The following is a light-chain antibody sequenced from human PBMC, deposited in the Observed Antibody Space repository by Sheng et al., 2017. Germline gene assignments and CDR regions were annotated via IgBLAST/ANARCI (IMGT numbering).Light chain of an antibody. V-gene: IGKV1-5*03. CDR1: QSISHW. CDR2: KAS. J-gene: IGKJ3*01. CDR3: QQYNSYSRGFT. Sequence: DIQMTQSPSTLSATVGDRVTITCRASQSISHWLAWYQQKPGKAPKFLIYKASSLETGVPSRFSGSGSGTEFTLTISSLQPDDFATYFCQQYNSYSRGFTFGPGTKVDIK.